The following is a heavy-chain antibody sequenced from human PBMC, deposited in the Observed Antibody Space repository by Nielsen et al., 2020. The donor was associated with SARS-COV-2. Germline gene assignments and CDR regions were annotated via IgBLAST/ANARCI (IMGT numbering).Heavy chain of an antibody. Sequence: TLSLTCTVSGGSISSGGYYWSWIRQHPGKGLEWIGYIYYSGSTYYNPSLKSRVTISVDTSKNQFSLKLSSVTAADTAVYYCARARGAHVITMIVVVDAFDIWGQGTIVTVSS. CDR3: ARARGAHVITMIVVVDAFDI. CDR1: GGSISSGGYY. D-gene: IGHD3-22*01. V-gene: IGHV4-31*03. J-gene: IGHJ3*02. CDR2: IYYSGST.